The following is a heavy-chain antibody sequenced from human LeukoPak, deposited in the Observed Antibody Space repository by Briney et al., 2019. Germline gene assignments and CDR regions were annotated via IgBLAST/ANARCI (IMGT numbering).Heavy chain of an antibody. D-gene: IGHD6-6*01. V-gene: IGHV1-18*01. Sequence: GASVKVSCKASGYTFTTYGISWVRQAPGQGLEWMGWISTYNGNTEYAQNLQGRLTMTTDTSTSTAYMELRSLRSDDTTVYYCARWAFEYSSSSPYDYWGQGTLVTVSS. CDR3: ARWAFEYSSSSPYDY. CDR2: ISTYNGNT. CDR1: GYTFTTYG. J-gene: IGHJ4*02.